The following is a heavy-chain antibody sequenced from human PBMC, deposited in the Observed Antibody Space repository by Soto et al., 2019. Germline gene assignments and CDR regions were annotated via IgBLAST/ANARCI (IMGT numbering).Heavy chain of an antibody. CDR1: GYTFTTYA. CDR2: INADTGNP. D-gene: IGHD3-16*01. Sequence: QVQLVQSGAEVKKPGSSVQDSCEASGYTFTTYALHWVRQVPGQRLEWMGWINADTGNPKFSQSFQGRLTITRDSAASTAYMGLSSLTSEDTAVYYCARGGEDYYMDVWGKGTTVTVS. V-gene: IGHV1-3*01. J-gene: IGHJ6*03. CDR3: ARGGEDYYMDV.